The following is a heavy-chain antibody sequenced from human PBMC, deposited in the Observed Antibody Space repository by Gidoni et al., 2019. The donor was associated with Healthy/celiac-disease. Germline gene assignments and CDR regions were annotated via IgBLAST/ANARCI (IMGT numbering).Heavy chain of an antibody. J-gene: IGHJ3*02. D-gene: IGHD1-26*01. V-gene: IGHV3-33*01. CDR3: ARDRVGAAGAFDI. CDR2: IWYDGSNK. CDR1: GLTSSIYG. Sequence: QVQLVASGGGVVQPGRSLSISCGASGLTSSIYGMHWVRQAPGKGLEWVAVIWYDGSNKYYADSVKGRFTISRDNSKNTLYLQMNSLRAEDTAVYYCARDRVGAAGAFDIWGQGTMVTVSS.